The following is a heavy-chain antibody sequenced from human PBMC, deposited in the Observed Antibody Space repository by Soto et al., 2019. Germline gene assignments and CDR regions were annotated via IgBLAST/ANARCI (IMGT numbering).Heavy chain of an antibody. CDR1: GFTFSNAW. D-gene: IGHD2-15*01. CDR3: TRHCSGGSCSHYYYGMDV. V-gene: IGHV3-15*01. Sequence: GGSLRLSCAASGFTFSNAWMSWVRQAPGKGLEWVGRIKSKTDGGTTDYAAPVKGRFTISRDDSKNTLYLQMNSLKTEDTAVYYCTRHCSGGSCSHYYYGMDVWGQGTTVTVSS. CDR2: IKSKTDGGTT. J-gene: IGHJ6*02.